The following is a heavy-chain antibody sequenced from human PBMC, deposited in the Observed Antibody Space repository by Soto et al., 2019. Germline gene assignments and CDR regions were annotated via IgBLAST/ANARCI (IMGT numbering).Heavy chain of an antibody. CDR3: AGCNPFNDAGFDG. Sequence: QAHLEQSGAELKRPGASVKVSCKASGYTFSDFDINWLRQASGQGPEWMGWMNAKSGDTFFAQRFQGKFNMTWDTSLSTAYMEVGSLTPDDTAIYYWAGCNPFNDAGFDGWGQGTTVAVSS. J-gene: IGHJ6*02. D-gene: IGHD2-15*01. CDR2: MNAKSGDT. V-gene: IGHV1-8*01. CDR1: GYTFSDFD.